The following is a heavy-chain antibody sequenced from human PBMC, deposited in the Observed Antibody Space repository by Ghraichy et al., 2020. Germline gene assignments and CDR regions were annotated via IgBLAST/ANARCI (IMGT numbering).Heavy chain of an antibody. CDR2: ISYDGSNK. CDR3: AKDRDSGGSLPTY. CDR1: GFTFSSYG. Sequence: GGSLRLSCAASGFTFSSYGMHWVRQAPGKGLEWVAVISYDGSNKYYADSVKGRFTISRDNSKNTLYLQMNSLRAEDTAVYYCAKDRDSGGSLPTYWGQGTLVTVSS. D-gene: IGHD2-15*01. J-gene: IGHJ4*02. V-gene: IGHV3-30*18.